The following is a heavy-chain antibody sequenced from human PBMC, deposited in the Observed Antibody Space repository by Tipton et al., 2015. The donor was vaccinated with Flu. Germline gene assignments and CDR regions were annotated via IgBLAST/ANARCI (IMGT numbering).Heavy chain of an antibody. V-gene: IGHV4-38-2*02. CDR3: ARLTYYYGSGTSDC. CDR2: MSHSGRT. CDR1: GHSISSDYY. Sequence: TLSLTCTISGHSISSDYYWGWIRQPPGKGLEWIGSMSHSGRTHYNPSLKSRVTISADTWKTQFSLKLGSVTAADTAVYYCARLTYYYGSGTSDCWGQGTLLTVSS. D-gene: IGHD3-10*01. J-gene: IGHJ4*02.